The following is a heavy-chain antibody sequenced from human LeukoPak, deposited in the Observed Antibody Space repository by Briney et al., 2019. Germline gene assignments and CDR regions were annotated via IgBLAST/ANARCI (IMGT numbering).Heavy chain of an antibody. CDR3: ARVRIAVAGKYYFDY. J-gene: IGHJ4*02. V-gene: IGHV1-2*02. CDR1: GYTFISYY. CDR2: INPNSGGT. Sequence: ASVKVSCKASGYTFISYYMHWVRQAPGQGLEWMGWINPNSGGTNYAQKFQGRVTMTRDTSISTAYMELSRLRSDDTAVYYCARVRIAVAGKYYFDYWGQGTLVTVSS. D-gene: IGHD6-19*01.